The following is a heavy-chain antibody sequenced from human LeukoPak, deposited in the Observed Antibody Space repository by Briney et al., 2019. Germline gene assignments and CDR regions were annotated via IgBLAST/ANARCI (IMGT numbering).Heavy chain of an antibody. Sequence: GGSLRLSCAASGFTFSSYEMNWVRQAPGKGLEWVSYISSSGSTIYCADSVKGRFTISRDNAKNSLYLQMNSLRAEDTAVYYCARDRILWFGELFYYGMDVWGKGTTVTVSS. CDR1: GFTFSSYE. J-gene: IGHJ6*04. V-gene: IGHV3-48*03. CDR2: ISSSGSTI. CDR3: ARDRILWFGELFYYGMDV. D-gene: IGHD3-10*01.